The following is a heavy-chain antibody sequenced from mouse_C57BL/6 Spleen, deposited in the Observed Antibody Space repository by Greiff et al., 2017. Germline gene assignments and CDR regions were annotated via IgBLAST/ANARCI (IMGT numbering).Heavy chain of an antibody. J-gene: IGHJ2*01. CDR1: GFTFRDYY. V-gene: IGHV5-16*01. CDR2: INYDGCRT. Sequence: EVKLEESEGGLVQPGSSMKLSCTASGFTFRDYYMAWVRQVPEKGLEWVANINYDGCRTYYLDSLKSRFFISRYNAQNILYLQMSSLKSEDTATYYCTRDPDVGRGYFDCWGQGATLTVSS. CDR3: TRDPDVGRGYFDC.